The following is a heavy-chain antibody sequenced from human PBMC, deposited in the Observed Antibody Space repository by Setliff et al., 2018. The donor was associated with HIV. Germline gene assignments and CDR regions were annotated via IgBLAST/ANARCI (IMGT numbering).Heavy chain of an antibody. D-gene: IGHD4-4*01. CDR2: FQSRGNGETT. CDR1: GFPVTNVW. V-gene: IGHV3-15*01. J-gene: IGHJ4*02. Sequence: PGGSLRLSCAVSGFPVTNVWRAWARQAPGKGLEWVGHFQSRGNGETTDYAAPVKGRLIMTTDTSTNTTYMELRSLKSDDTAVYYCARSRRDGYSPGGYWGQGTLVTVSS. CDR3: ARSRRDGYSPGGY.